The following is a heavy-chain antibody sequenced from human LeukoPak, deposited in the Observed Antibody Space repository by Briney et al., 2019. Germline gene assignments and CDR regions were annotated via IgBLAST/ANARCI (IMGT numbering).Heavy chain of an antibody. CDR3: ARDGVAGGFDY. J-gene: IGHJ4*02. CDR2: ISPSGTT. Sequence: SETLSLTCTVSGGYTGSHYWSWIRQPAGKGLEWIGRISPSGTTHYNPSLGSRVTMSVDTSKNYFSLRLSSVTAADTAVYYCARDGVAGGFDYWGQGTLVTVS. D-gene: IGHD6-19*01. V-gene: IGHV4-4*07. CDR1: GGYTGSHY.